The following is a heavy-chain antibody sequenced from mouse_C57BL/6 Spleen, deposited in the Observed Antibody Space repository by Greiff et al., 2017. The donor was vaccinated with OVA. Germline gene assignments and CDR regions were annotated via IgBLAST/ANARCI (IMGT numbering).Heavy chain of an antibody. CDR1: GYAFSSYW. Sequence: VQLQQSGAELVKPGASVKISCKASGYAFSSYWMNWVKQRPGKGLEWIGQIYPGDGDTNYNGKFKGKATLTADKASSTAYMQLSSLTSEDSAVYFCARTHYGSSLAWFAYWGQGTLVTVSA. V-gene: IGHV1-80*01. CDR3: ARTHYGSSLAWFAY. CDR2: IYPGDGDT. D-gene: IGHD1-1*01. J-gene: IGHJ3*01.